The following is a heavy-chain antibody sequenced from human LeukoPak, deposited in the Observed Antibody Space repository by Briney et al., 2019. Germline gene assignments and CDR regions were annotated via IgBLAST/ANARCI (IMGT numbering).Heavy chain of an antibody. CDR1: GYSFTKYY. V-gene: IGHV1-46*01. D-gene: IGHD3-9*01. J-gene: IGHJ4*02. CDR3: ATSTGYDVLTGYQEDHYYFDY. Sequence: GSSVKVSCKASGYSFTKYYMHWVRQPPGQGLEGMGTINPRDGSTTYPQKFQGRITVTRDTSTSTVYMDLRSLRSEDTAVYYCATSTGYDVLTGYQEDHYYFDYWGQGTLVTVSS. CDR2: INPRDGST.